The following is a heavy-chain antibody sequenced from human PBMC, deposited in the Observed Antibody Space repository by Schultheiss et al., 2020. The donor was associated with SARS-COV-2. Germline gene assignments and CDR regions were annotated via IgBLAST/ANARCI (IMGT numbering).Heavy chain of an antibody. CDR2: IWYDGSNK. CDR1: GFTFSSYG. J-gene: IGHJ6*03. D-gene: IGHD6-13*01. CDR3: ARDYPDSSSWYGYYYMDV. Sequence: GESLKISCAASGFTFSSYGMHWVRQAPGKGLEWVAVIWYDGSNKYYADSVKGRFTISRDNAKNSLYLQMNSLRDEDTAVYYCARDYPDSSSWYGYYYMDVWGKGTTVTVSS. V-gene: IGHV3-33*01.